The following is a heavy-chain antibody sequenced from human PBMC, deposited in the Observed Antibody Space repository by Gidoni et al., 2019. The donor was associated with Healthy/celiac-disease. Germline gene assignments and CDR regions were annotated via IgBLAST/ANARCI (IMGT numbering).Heavy chain of an antibody. Sequence: QVQLQESGPGLVKPSETLSLTCTVSGGPIRSYYWSWIRQPPGKGLEWIGYIYYSGSTSYNPSLKSRVTISVHSSKNQFSLKLISVTAADTAVYYCARYRAGYSSGWYLDYWGQGTLVTVSS. CDR2: IYYSGST. CDR3: ARYRAGYSSGWYLDY. J-gene: IGHJ4*02. CDR1: GGPIRSYY. V-gene: IGHV4-59*01. D-gene: IGHD6-19*01.